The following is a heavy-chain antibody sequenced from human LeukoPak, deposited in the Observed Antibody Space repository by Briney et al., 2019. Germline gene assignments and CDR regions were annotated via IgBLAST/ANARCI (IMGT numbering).Heavy chain of an antibody. J-gene: IGHJ4*02. CDR2: ISAYNGNT. CDR3: AREVVEMATISTVFDY. D-gene: IGHD5-24*01. V-gene: IGHV1-18*01. Sequence: GESLKISCKASGYTFTSYGISWVRQAPGQELEWMGWISAYNGNTNYAQKLQGRVTMTTDTSTSTAYMELRSLRSDDTAVYYCAREVVEMATISTVFDYWGQGTLVTVSS. CDR1: GYTFTSYG.